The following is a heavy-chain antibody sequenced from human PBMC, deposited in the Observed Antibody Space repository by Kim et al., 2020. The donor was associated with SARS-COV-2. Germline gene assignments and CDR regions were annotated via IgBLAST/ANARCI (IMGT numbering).Heavy chain of an antibody. Sequence: SETLSLTCAVYGGSFSGYYWSWIRQPPGKGLEWIGEINHSGSTNYNPSLKSRVTISVDTSKNQFSLKLSSVTAADTAVYYCVISYYYDSSGSPFDYWGQGTLVTVSS. CDR3: VISYYYDSSGSPFDY. CDR1: GGSFSGYY. D-gene: IGHD3-22*01. J-gene: IGHJ4*02. CDR2: INHSGST. V-gene: IGHV4-34*01.